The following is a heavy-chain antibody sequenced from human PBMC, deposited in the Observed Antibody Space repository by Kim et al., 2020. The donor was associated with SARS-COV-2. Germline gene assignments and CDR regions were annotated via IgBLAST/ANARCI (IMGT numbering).Heavy chain of an antibody. CDR3: TKSVAGTFDY. Sequence: HYKESVKGRFTISGDKSKSTMYLQMNSLRAEDTAVYYCTKSVAGTFDYWGQGTLVTVSS. D-gene: IGHD6-19*01. J-gene: IGHJ4*02. V-gene: IGHV3-23*03.